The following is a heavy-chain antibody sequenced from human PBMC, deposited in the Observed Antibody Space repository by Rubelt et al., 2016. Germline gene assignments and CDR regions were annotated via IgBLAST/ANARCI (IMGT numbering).Heavy chain of an antibody. CDR3: ARIQTYCSSTSCYKGDACDI. V-gene: IGHV2-26*01. CDR2: IFSNDEK. Sequence: QVTLKESGPVLVKPTETLTLTCTVSGFSLSNARMGVSWIRQPPGKALEWLAHIFSNDEKSYSTSLKSRLTISKDTSKSQVVLTMTNMDPVDTATYYCARIQTYCSSTSCYKGDACDIWGQGTMVTVSS. D-gene: IGHD2-2*02. CDR1: GFSLSNARMG. J-gene: IGHJ3*02.